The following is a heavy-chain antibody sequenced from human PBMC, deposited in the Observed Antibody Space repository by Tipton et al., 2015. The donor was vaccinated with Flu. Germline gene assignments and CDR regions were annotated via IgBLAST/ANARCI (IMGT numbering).Heavy chain of an antibody. J-gene: IGHJ4*02. V-gene: IGHV4-59*08. Sequence: TLSLTCTVSGGSLSNHYWSWIRQPPGKGLEWIGYVFDSEITHYNPSLKSRVTISVDTSKSQFSLKLRSVTAADTAVYYCARLSYYDVDLKNFYFDYWGQGALVTVSS. CDR2: VFDSEIT. CDR3: ARLSYYDVDLKNFYFDY. CDR1: GGSLSNHY. D-gene: IGHD3-10*02.